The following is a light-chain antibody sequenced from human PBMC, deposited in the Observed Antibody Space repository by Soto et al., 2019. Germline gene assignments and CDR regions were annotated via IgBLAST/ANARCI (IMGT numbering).Light chain of an antibody. CDR1: QTIHSW. Sequence: DIQMTQSPSTVSASVGDRVTITCRASQTIHSWLAWYQQKPGRTPKLLIYKASGLESGVPSTFSGSGSGTEFTLTISSLQPDYFVTCYCQKYSSYSHTLGQGTK. J-gene: IGKJ1*01. V-gene: IGKV1-5*03. CDR3: QKYSSYSHT. CDR2: KAS.